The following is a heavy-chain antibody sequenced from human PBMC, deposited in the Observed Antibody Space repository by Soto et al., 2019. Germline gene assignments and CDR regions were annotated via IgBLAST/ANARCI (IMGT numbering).Heavy chain of an antibody. V-gene: IGHV4-59*01. CDR2: IYYSGST. J-gene: IGHJ4*02. CDR1: GGSISSYY. Sequence: SETLSLTCTVSGGSISSYYWSWIRQPPGKGLEWIGYIYYSGSTNYNPSLKSRVTISVDTSKNQFSLKLSSVTAADTAVYYCARTYCSSTTCYDLFDSWGQGTLVNVSS. D-gene: IGHD2-2*01. CDR3: ARTYCSSTTCYDLFDS.